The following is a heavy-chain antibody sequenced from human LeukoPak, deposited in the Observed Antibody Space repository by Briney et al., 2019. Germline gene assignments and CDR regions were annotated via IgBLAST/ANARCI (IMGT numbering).Heavy chain of an antibody. V-gene: IGHV4-59*01. CDR2: IYYSGGT. CDR1: GGSISSYY. J-gene: IGHJ6*03. D-gene: IGHD5-24*01. Sequence: NPSETLSLTCTVSGGSISSYYWSWIRQPPGKGLEWIGYIYYSGGTNYNPSLKSRVTISVDTSKNQFSLKLSSVTAADTAVYYCARAGYKGYYYYYMDVWGKGTTVTISS. CDR3: ARAGYKGYYYYYMDV.